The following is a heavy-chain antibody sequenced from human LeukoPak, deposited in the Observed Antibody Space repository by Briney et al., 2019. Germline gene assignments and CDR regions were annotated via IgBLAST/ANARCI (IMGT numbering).Heavy chain of an antibody. CDR3: ARDRAYSAFDY. Sequence: GGSLRLSCAASGFTFSKAWMTWVRQATGRGLERVAIINPDGSEKYYLESLKGRITISRDNAENSVHLQMNSLKAEDTAIYYCARDRAYSAFDYWGQGTLVTVSS. D-gene: IGHD1-26*01. V-gene: IGHV3-7*03. CDR2: INPDGSEK. J-gene: IGHJ4*02. CDR1: GFTFSKAW.